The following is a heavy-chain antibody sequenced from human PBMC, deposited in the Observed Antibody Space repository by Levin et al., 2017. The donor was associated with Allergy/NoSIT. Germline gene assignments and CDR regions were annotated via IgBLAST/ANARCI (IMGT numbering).Heavy chain of an antibody. CDR3: ARYLIGVPADPMFFEY. CDR2: IKQDGGDK. Sequence: QSGGSLRLSCAASGFTFSSYWMTWVRQAPGKGLEWVANIKQDGGDKYYVDSVKGRFTISRDNAKNSLYLQMNGLRAEDTALYFCARYLIGVPADPMFFEYWGQGTLVTVSS. D-gene: IGHD3-22*01. J-gene: IGHJ4*02. V-gene: IGHV3-7*01. CDR1: GFTFSSYW.